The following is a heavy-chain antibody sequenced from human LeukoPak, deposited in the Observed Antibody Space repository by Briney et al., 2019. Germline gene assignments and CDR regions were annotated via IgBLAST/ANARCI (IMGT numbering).Heavy chain of an antibody. V-gene: IGHV3-74*01. Sequence: GGSLSLSCAASGFTFTSYWMHWVRPPPGKGLVWVSRVEHDGSRTAYADSVTGRFTISRDNARNMVYLQMNSLRAEDTAVYYCATDLGWGQGTLVTVSS. J-gene: IGHJ4*02. D-gene: IGHD4-17*01. CDR2: VEHDGSRT. CDR1: GFTFTSYW. CDR3: ATDLG.